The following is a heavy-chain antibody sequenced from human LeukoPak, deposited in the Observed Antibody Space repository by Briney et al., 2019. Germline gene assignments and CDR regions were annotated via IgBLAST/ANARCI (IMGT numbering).Heavy chain of an antibody. J-gene: IGHJ2*01. D-gene: IGHD3-3*02. CDR2: LYSGSST. CDR1: GFTVSTNY. CDR3: ARVGDHFHWYLDL. Sequence: GGSLRLSCAASGFTVSTNYMNWVRQAPGKGLEWVSILYSGSSTYYADSVEGRFIVSRDSSKNTLSLQMNDLRAEDTAVYYCARVGDHFHWYLDLWGRGTLVSVSS. V-gene: IGHV3-53*01.